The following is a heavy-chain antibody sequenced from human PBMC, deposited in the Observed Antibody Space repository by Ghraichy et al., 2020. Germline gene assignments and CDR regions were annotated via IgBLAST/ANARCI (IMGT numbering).Heavy chain of an antibody. CDR1: GFSFSTYE. CDR2: ISSSGTTI. V-gene: IGHV3-48*03. D-gene: IGHD7-27*01. Sequence: GGSLRLSCAGSGFSFSTYEMNWVRQAPGKGLEWVSFISSSGTTIYYADSVKGRFTISRDNAKNSLYLQMNSLRAEDTAVYYCAREAYWGSDYWGQGTLVTVSS. CDR3: AREAYWGSDY. J-gene: IGHJ4*02.